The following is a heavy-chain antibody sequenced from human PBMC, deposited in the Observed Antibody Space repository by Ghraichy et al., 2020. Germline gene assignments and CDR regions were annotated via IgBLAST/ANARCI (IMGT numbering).Heavy chain of an antibody. J-gene: IGHJ6*02. CDR3: ARGRYSSSWYAYYYYYYGMDV. V-gene: IGHV3-30-3*01. CDR1: GFTFSSYA. Sequence: GESLNISCAASGFTFSSYAMHWVRQAPGKGLEWVAVISYDGSNKYYADSVKGRFTISRDNSKNTLYLQMNSLRAEDTAVYYCARGRYSSSWYAYYYYYYGMDVWGQETTVTVSS. D-gene: IGHD6-13*01. CDR2: ISYDGSNK.